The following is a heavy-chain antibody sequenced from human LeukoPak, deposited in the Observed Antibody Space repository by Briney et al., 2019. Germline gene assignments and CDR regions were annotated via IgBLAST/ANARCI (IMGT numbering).Heavy chain of an antibody. CDR3: ARVRNSGYVGLEY. CDR2: ISAGGSTI. CDR1: GFTFSNYG. J-gene: IGHJ4*02. Sequence: GGSLRLSCAASGFTFSNYGMNWVRQAPGKGLEWVSYISAGGSTIYYADSVKGRFTVSRDNAKNSLYLEMNSLRAEDTAVYYCARVRNSGYVGLEYWGQGILVTVSS. V-gene: IGHV3-48*03. D-gene: IGHD5-12*01.